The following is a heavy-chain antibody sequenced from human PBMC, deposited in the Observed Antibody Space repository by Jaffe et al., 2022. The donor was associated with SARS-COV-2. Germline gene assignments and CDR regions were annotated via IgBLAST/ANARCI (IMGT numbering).Heavy chain of an antibody. CDR3: ARIYGYGKWFFDY. CDR2: MNQDGSVK. Sequence: EVQLVQSGGGLVQPGGSLRLSCAASGFTFSNYWMIWVRQTPGKGLEWVANMNQDGSVKYHVDFVKGRFTISRDNTMNSLFLQLNSLRAEDTAVYYCARIYGYGKWFFDYWGQGSLVTVAS. D-gene: IGHD3-22*01. V-gene: IGHV3-7*01. CDR1: GFTFSNYW. J-gene: IGHJ4*02.